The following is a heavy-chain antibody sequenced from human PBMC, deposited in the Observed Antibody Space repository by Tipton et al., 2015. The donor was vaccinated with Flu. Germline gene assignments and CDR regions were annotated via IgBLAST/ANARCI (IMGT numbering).Heavy chain of an antibody. CDR2: ISYDGSDE. V-gene: IGHV3-30*18. Sequence: RSLRLSCVASGFTFSGYGMYWVRQTPGKGLEWVAIISYDGSDEYYADSVKGRFTISRDNPKKTLYLQMNSLRAEDTAVYYCAKEWLWEGFYYSMNVWGQGTTVTVSS. D-gene: IGHD1-26*01. J-gene: IGHJ6*02. CDR1: GFTFSGYG. CDR3: AKEWLWEGFYYSMNV.